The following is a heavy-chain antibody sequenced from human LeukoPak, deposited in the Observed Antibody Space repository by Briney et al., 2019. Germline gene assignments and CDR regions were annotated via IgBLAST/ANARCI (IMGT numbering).Heavy chain of an antibody. Sequence: GGSLRLSCAASGFTFSSYAMHWVRQAPGKGLEWVAVISYDGSNKYYADSVKGRFTISRDNSKNTLYLQMNSLRAEDTAVYYCARGGDPISLDYWGQGTLVTVSS. D-gene: IGHD3-16*01. J-gene: IGHJ4*02. V-gene: IGHV3-30-3*01. CDR2: ISYDGSNK. CDR1: GFTFSSYA. CDR3: ARGGDPISLDY.